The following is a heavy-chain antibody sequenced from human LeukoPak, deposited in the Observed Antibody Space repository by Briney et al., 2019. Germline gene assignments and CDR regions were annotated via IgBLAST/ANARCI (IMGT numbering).Heavy chain of an antibody. CDR2: IYTSGST. V-gene: IGHV4-61*02. J-gene: IGHJ5*02. CDR1: GGSISRGSYY. Sequence: SQTLSLTCTVSGGSISRGSYYGSWIRQPAGKGLEWIGPIYTSGSTNYNTSLKSRVTMSVDTSKTQFSLELSSVTAADTAVYYCARGMIEPFDPRRNRFDPWGQGTLVTVSS. CDR3: ARGMIEPFDPRRNRFDP. D-gene: IGHD3-22*01.